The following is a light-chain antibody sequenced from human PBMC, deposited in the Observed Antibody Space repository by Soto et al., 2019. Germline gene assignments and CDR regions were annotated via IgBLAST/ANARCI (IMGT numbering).Light chain of an antibody. CDR2: GNV. Sequence: QLVLTQPPSVSGAPGQRITISCTGSSSNIGAGYDVHWYQQLPGTAPKLLIFGNVNRPSGVPDRFSASKSGTSASLAITGLQAEDEADYYCQSYDSSLSGSYVFGTGTKLPVL. V-gene: IGLV1-40*01. CDR3: QSYDSSLSGSYV. CDR1: SSNIGAGYD. J-gene: IGLJ1*01.